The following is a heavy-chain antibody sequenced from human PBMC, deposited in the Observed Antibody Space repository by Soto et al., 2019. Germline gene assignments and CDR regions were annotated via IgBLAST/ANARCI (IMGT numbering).Heavy chain of an antibody. CDR1: GFTFTTYA. V-gene: IGHV3-23*01. CDR2: ISGSAGST. D-gene: IGHD6-6*01. J-gene: IGHJ4*02. CDR3: AKNWDTTFSSSAH. Sequence: EVQLLESGGGLVQPGGSLRLSCAASGFTFTTYAMSWVRQAPGKGREWVSAISGSAGSTYYADSVKGRFTISRDNSKNTLYMQMNRLRAEDTAVYYCAKNWDTTFSSSAHWGQGTLVSVSS.